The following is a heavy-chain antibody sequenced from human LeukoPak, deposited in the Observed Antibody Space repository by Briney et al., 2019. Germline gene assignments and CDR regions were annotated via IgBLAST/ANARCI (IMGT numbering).Heavy chain of an antibody. CDR1: AFTLSDYY. CDR3: ARDRDWSHGGFDY. Sequence: PAESLRLSCAVSAFTLSDYYMGWVRPAPGDGLEWVSYISSSGSTIYYADSVKGRFTISRDNAKNSLYLQMNSLRAEDTAVYYCARDRDWSHGGFDYWGQGTLVTVSS. J-gene: IGHJ4*02. D-gene: IGHD1-1*01. V-gene: IGHV3-11*04. CDR2: ISSSGSTI.